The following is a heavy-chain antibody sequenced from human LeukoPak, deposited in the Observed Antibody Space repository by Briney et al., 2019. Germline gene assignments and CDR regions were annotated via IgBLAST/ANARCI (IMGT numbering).Heavy chain of an antibody. J-gene: IGHJ4*02. V-gene: IGHV4-59*01. Sequence: PSETLSLTCTVSGGSISSYYWSWIRQPPGKGVEGIGYIYYSGSTTYNPSPQSRVTISVDTSKNQFSLKLSSVTAADTAVYYCARGDYDILTGYPPLYYFDYWGQGTLVTVSS. CDR1: GGSISSYY. D-gene: IGHD3-9*01. CDR3: ARGDYDILTGYPPLYYFDY. CDR2: IYYSGST.